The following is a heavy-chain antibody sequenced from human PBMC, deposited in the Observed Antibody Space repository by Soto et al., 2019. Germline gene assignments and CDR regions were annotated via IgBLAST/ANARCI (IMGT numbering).Heavy chain of an antibody. Sequence: QVQLVQSGAEVKKPGSSVKVSCKASGGTFSSYTISWVRQAPGQGLEWMGRIIPILGIANYAQKFQGRVTITADKSTSTAYMELSRLRSEVSAVYYCARASRTLRATVTVGPVVYYCYMDVWGKGSTVTVS. D-gene: IGHD4-4*01. J-gene: IGHJ6*03. CDR3: ARASRTLRATVTVGPVVYYCYMDV. V-gene: IGHV1-69*02. CDR2: IIPILGIA. CDR1: GGTFSSYT.